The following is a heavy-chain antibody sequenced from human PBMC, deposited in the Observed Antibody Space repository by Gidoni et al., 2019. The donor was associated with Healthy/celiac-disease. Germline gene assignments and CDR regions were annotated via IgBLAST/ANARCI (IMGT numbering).Heavy chain of an antibody. CDR2: IYPGDSDT. Sequence: EVQLLQSGAEVKTPAESLKISCKGSGDSFTSYWIGWVRQMPGKGLEWLGIIYPGDSDTRYSPSFQGQVTISADKSISTASLQLSSLKASDTAMYYCARPLLGAAAGFDYWGQGTLVTVSS. D-gene: IGHD6-13*01. CDR3: ARPLLGAAAGFDY. J-gene: IGHJ4*02. CDR1: GDSFTSYW. V-gene: IGHV5-51*03.